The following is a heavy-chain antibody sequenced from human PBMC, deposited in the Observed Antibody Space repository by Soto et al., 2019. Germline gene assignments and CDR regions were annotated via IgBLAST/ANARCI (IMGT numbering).Heavy chain of an antibody. CDR3: ARSQGSSTSLDSYYYYYYGMDV. CDR1: GGTFSSYA. Sequence: QVQLVQSGAEVKKPGSSVKVSCKASGGTFSSYAISWVRQAPGQGLEWMGGIIPISGTANYAQKFQGRVTITADESTSTAVRGLSSLRSEDTAVYYCARSQGSSTSLDSYYYYYYGMDVGGQGTTVTVSS. J-gene: IGHJ6*02. V-gene: IGHV1-69*01. CDR2: IIPISGTA. D-gene: IGHD2-2*01.